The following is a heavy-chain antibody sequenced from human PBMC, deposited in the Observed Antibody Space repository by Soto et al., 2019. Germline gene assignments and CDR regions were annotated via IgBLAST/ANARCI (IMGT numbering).Heavy chain of an antibody. V-gene: IGHV5-10-1*01. J-gene: IGHJ4*02. Sequence: GESLKISCKGSGYSFAGYWITWVRQKPGKGLEWMGRIDPSDSQTYYSPSFRGHATISATKSITTVFLQWSSLRASDTAMYYCARQIYDSDTGPNFQYYFDSWGQGTPVTVSS. D-gene: IGHD3-22*01. CDR3: ARQIYDSDTGPNFQYYFDS. CDR2: IDPSDSQT. CDR1: GYSFAGYW.